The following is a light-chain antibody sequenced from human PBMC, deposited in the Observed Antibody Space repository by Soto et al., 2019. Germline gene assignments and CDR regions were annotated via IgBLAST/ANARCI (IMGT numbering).Light chain of an antibody. V-gene: IGKV3-15*01. CDR2: GAS. CDR1: QSVSSS. CDR3: QQYNNWWT. J-gene: IGKJ1*01. Sequence: ELVFTQSPCTQSLSPGERATLSCRASQSVSSSLAWYQQKPGQAPRLLIYGASTRATGIPARFSGSGSGTEFTLTISSLQSEDFAVYYCQQYNNWWTFGQGTKVDI.